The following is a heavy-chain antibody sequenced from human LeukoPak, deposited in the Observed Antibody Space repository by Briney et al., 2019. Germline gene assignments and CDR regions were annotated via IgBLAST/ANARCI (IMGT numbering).Heavy chain of an antibody. D-gene: IGHD6-19*01. CDR1: GDSVSSNSAA. V-gene: IGHV6-1*01. CDR3: ARTRDSSGRGYYYYYMDV. J-gene: IGHJ6*03. CDR2: TYYRSKWYN. Sequence: SQTLSLTCAISGDSVSSNSAAWNWIRQSPSRGLEWLGRTYYRSKWYNDYAVSVKSRITINPDTSKNQFSLQLNSVTPEDTAVYYCARTRDSSGRGYYYYYMDVWGKGTTVTVSS.